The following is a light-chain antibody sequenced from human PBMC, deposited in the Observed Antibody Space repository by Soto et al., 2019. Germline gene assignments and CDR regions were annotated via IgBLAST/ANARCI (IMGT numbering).Light chain of an antibody. CDR2: EVN. CDR3: AAWDDSLGAVV. J-gene: IGLJ2*01. V-gene: IGLV2-14*01. Sequence: QSALTQPASVSGSPGQSITFSCTGTSNDIGGYNYVSWFQHHPDKAPKLIIYEVNDRPSGVSNRFSGSKSGNTASLTISGLQPEDEADYYCAAWDDSLGAVVFGGGTKVTVL. CDR1: SNDIGGYNY.